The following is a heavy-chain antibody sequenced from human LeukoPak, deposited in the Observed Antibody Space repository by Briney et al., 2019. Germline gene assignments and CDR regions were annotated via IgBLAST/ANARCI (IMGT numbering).Heavy chain of an antibody. CDR2: ISWNSGSI. J-gene: IGHJ4*02. Sequence: GGSLRLSCAASGFTFDDYAMHWVRQAPGKGLEWVSGISWNSGSIGYADSVKGRFTISRDSAKNSLYLQMNSLRAEDTALYYCAKDKIRYSSSWIDYWGQGTLVTVSS. CDR3: AKDKIRYSSSWIDY. CDR1: GFTFDDYA. V-gene: IGHV3-9*01. D-gene: IGHD6-13*01.